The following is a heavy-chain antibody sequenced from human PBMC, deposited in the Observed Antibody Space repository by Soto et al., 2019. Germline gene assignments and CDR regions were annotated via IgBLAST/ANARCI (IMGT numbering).Heavy chain of an antibody. Sequence: PGGSLRLSCAASGFTFSSYAMSWVRQAPGKGLEWVSAISGSGGSTYYADSVKGRFTISRDNSKNTLYLQMNSLRAEDTAVYYCAKDKLERDYYDSSGYYDYWGQGTLVTVSS. V-gene: IGHV3-23*01. J-gene: IGHJ4*02. D-gene: IGHD3-22*01. CDR3: AKDKLERDYYDSSGYYDY. CDR1: GFTFSSYA. CDR2: ISGSGGST.